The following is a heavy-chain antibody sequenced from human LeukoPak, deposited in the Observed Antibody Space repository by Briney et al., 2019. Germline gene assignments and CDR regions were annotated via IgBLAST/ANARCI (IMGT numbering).Heavy chain of an antibody. CDR1: GFTFSSYW. J-gene: IGHJ6*02. CDR2: INSDGSST. D-gene: IGHD3-10*01. CDR3: ARERLWSYGMDV. Sequence: GGSLRLSCAASGFTFSSYWMHWVRHAPGKGLVWVSRINSDGSSTSYADSVKGRFTISRDNSKNTLYLQMNSLRAEDTAVYYCARERLWSYGMDVWGQGTTVTVSS. V-gene: IGHV3-74*01.